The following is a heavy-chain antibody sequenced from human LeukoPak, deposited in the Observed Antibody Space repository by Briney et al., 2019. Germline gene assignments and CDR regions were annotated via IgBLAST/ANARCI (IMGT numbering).Heavy chain of an antibody. J-gene: IGHJ4*02. CDR2: IYYSGST. CDR3: ARHPYSNFVLDF. V-gene: IGHV4-59*08. Sequence: PSETLSLTCTVSVGSIRNYHWSGIRQPPGRGLEWIGYIYYSGSTKYNPSLKSRVTISVDTSKNQFSLKLSSVTAADTAVYYCARHPYSNFVLDFSGQGTLVTVSS. CDR1: VGSIRNYH. D-gene: IGHD4-11*01.